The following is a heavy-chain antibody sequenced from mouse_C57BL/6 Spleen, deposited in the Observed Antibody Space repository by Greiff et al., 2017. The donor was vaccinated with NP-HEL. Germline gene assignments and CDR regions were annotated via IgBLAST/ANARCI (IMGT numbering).Heavy chain of an antibody. V-gene: IGHV1-9*01. CDR1: GYTFTGYW. Sequence: QVQLQQSGAELMKPGASVKLSCKATGYTFTGYWIEWVKQRPGHGLEWIGELLPGSGSPNYPEKFKGKATFTADTSSTPAYMQLSSLTTEDSAIYDCARGADSSGYLAWFAYWGQGTLVTVSA. J-gene: IGHJ3*01. D-gene: IGHD3-2*02. CDR2: LLPGSGSP. CDR3: ARGADSSGYLAWFAY.